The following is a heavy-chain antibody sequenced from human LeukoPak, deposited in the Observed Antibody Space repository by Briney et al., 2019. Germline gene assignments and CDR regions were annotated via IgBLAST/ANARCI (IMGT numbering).Heavy chain of an antibody. D-gene: IGHD3-22*01. V-gene: IGHV4-34*01. CDR1: GGSFSGYY. J-gene: IGHJ4*02. CDR3: AREPLSSGSAPFDY. Sequence: PSETLSLTCAGYGGSFSGYYWSWIRQPPGKGLEWIGEINHSGSTNYNPSLKSRVTISVDTSKNQFSLKLSSVTAADTAVYYCAREPLSSGSAPFDYWGQGTLVTVSS. CDR2: INHSGST.